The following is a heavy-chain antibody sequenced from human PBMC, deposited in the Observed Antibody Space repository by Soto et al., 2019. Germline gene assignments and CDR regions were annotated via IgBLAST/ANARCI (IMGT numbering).Heavy chain of an antibody. CDR2: INWNSAVI. CDR3: ARDPSVTAIGRADH. Sequence: GGSLRLSCVVSGFTFDDYAMHWVRQAPGGGLEWVSGINWNSAVIGYADSVKGRFTISRDNAKNALYLQMTSLRSEDTDLYYCARDPSVTAIGRADHWGQGTMVNV. J-gene: IGHJ4*02. V-gene: IGHV3-9*01. D-gene: IGHD5-18*01. CDR1: GFTFDDYA.